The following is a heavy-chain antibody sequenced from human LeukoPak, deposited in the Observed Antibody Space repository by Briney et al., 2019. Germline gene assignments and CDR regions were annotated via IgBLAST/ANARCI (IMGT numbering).Heavy chain of an antibody. Sequence: GGSLRLSCAASGFTFSSYWMHWVRQAPGKGLVWVSRINRDGSSTSYADSVKGRFTISRDNAKNTLYLQMNSLRAEDTAVYYCARARGYDDSGYENWFDPWGQGTLVTVSS. CDR1: GFTFSSYW. D-gene: IGHD5-12*01. V-gene: IGHV3-74*01. CDR2: INRDGSST. CDR3: ARARGYDDSGYENWFDP. J-gene: IGHJ5*02.